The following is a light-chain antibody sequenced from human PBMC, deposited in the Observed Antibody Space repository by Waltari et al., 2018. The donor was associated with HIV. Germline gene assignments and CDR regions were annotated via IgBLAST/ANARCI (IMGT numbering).Light chain of an antibody. Sequence: EIVLTQSPATLSLSPGERATLSCRASQSVSSYLAWYQQKPGQAPRLLIYGASSRATGIPARFSGSGSGTDFTLTISSLEPGDFAAYYCQQRSNWPITFGQGTRLEIK. CDR3: QQRSNWPIT. V-gene: IGKV3-11*01. CDR2: GAS. CDR1: QSVSSY. J-gene: IGKJ5*01.